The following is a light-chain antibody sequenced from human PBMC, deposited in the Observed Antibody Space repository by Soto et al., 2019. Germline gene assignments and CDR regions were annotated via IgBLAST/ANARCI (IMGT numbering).Light chain of an antibody. Sequence: EIVMTQSPATLSVSPGERVILSCRASQSVSDNLAWYQQKPGQAPRLLIYGASTRATTIPARFSGSWSGTEFTLTISSLQSEDFAVYYCQQSNNWPYTFGQGTKLDIK. CDR3: QQSNNWPYT. CDR1: QSVSDN. J-gene: IGKJ2*01. CDR2: GAS. V-gene: IGKV3-15*01.